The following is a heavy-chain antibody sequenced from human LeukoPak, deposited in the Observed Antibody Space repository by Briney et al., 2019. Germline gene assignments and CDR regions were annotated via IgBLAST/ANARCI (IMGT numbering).Heavy chain of an antibody. CDR1: GGTFSSYA. CDR2: IIPIFGTA. V-gene: IGHV1-69*05. Sequence: SVKVSCKASGGTFSSYAISWVRQAPGQGLEWMGGIIPIFGTANYAQKLQGRVTMTTDTSTSTAYMELRSLRSDDTAVYYCARWEDYYGSGSYSDYWGQGTLVTVSS. J-gene: IGHJ4*02. D-gene: IGHD3-10*01. CDR3: ARWEDYYGSGSYSDY.